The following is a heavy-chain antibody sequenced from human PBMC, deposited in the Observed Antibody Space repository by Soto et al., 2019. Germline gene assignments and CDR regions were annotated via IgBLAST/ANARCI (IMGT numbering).Heavy chain of an antibody. J-gene: IGHJ4*02. CDR1: GVSVSGYY. D-gene: IGHD2-8*02. CDR3: ARDKITGLFDY. V-gene: IGHV4-34*01. Sequence: QVQLQQWGAGLLKPSETLSLTCAVYGVSVSGYYWTWIRQPPGTGLEWIGEINHSGNTNYNPSLKSRVTISVDTSKNQFSLKLTSVTAADRAVYYCARDKITGLFDYWGQGTLVTVSS. CDR2: INHSGNT.